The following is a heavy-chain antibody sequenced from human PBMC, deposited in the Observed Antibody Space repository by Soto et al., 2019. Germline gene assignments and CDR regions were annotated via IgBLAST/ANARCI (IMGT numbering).Heavy chain of an antibody. V-gene: IGHV4-39*01. CDR3: ARRGLVGATSYYYYGMDV. Sequence: SETLSLTCTVSGGSINDDTYYWGWIRQPPGKGLEWIGSVYYSGASSYNPSLKSRVTMSVDTSKNQFSLKLSSVTAADTAVYYCARRGLVGATSYYYYGMDVWGQGTTVTVSS. CDR1: GGSINDDTYY. D-gene: IGHD1-26*01. CDR2: VYYSGAS. J-gene: IGHJ6*02.